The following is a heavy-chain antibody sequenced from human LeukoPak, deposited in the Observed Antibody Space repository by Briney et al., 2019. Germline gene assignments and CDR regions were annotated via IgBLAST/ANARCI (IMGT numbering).Heavy chain of an antibody. J-gene: IGHJ6*03. Sequence: GGSLRLSCAASGFTFSNAWMSWVRQAPGKGLEWVGRIKSKTDGWTTDYAAPVKGRFTISRDDSKNTLYLQMNSLKTEDTAVYYCTPGPVTTATGDYGGVYYYYMDVWGKGTTVTVSS. V-gene: IGHV3-15*01. D-gene: IGHD4-17*01. CDR2: IKSKTDGWTT. CDR3: TPGPVTTATGDYGGVYYYYMDV. CDR1: GFTFSNAW.